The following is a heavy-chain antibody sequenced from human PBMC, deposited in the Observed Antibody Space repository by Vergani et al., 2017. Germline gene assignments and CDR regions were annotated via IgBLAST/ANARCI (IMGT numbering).Heavy chain of an antibody. CDR3: ARGLGSPPYDFWSGHYDRGDY. V-gene: IGHV1-8*01. J-gene: IGHJ4*02. CDR1: GYTFTSYD. Sequence: QVQLVQSGAEVKKPGASVKVSCKASGYTFTSYDINWVRQATGQGLEWMGWMNPNSGKTGYAKKFQGRVTMTRNTSISTAYMELSSLRSEDTAVYYCARGLGSPPYDFWSGHYDRGDYWGQGTLVTVSS. D-gene: IGHD3-3*01. CDR2: MNPNSGKT.